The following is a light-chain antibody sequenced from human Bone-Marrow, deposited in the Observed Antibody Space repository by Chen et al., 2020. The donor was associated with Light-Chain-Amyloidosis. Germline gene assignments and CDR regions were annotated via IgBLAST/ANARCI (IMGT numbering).Light chain of an antibody. CDR1: NIGSTS. J-gene: IGLJ3*02. Sequence: SYVLPQPSSVSVAPGQTATIACGGSNIGSTSVHWYQQTPGQAPLLVVYDDSDRPSGIPERLSGSNSGNTATLTISRVEAGDEADDYCQVWDRSSDRPVFGGGTKLTVL. CDR3: QVWDRSSDRPV. V-gene: IGLV3-21*02. CDR2: DDS.